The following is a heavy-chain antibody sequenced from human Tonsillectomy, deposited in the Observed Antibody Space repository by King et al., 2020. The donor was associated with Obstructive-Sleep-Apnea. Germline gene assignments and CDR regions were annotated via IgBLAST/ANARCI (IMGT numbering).Heavy chain of an antibody. Sequence: MQLQESGPGLVKPSQNLSLNCTVSGGSISSGGYYWSWIRQHPGKGLEWIGYIYYSGSTYYNPSLKSRVTISVDTSKNQFSLKLSSVTAADTAVYYCARVGYSYGPQSYYFDYWGQGTLVTVSS. CDR1: GGSISSGGYY. CDR2: IYYSGST. J-gene: IGHJ4*02. CDR3: ARVGYSYGPQSYYFDY. D-gene: IGHD5-18*01. V-gene: IGHV4-31*03.